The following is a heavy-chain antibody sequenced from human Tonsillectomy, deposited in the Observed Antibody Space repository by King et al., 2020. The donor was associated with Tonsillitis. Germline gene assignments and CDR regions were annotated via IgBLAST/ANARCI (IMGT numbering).Heavy chain of an antibody. V-gene: IGHV4-34*01. D-gene: IGHD2-2*01. J-gene: IGHJ4*02. CDR2: INHSGSA. CDR3: ARDRCSTTSCERPIDY. CDR1: GGSFSGNY. Sequence: VQLQQWGAGLLKPSETLSLTCAVYGGSFSGNYWSWIRRPPGKGLEWIGEINHSGSANYNPSLKSPVTISVDTSKNQFSLKLTSVTAADTAVYYCARDRCSTTSCERPIDYWGQGTLVTVSS.